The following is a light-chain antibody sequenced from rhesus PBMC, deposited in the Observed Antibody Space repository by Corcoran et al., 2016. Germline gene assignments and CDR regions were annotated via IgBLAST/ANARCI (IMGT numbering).Light chain of an antibody. Sequence: DIQMTQSPSSLSASVGDKVTITCRASQDISKALAWYQPKPGKAPKLLIYAASTLQSGVPSRFSVSGSGTEFTLTVSILQPEDFAVYYCQQRNSYPRTFGQGTKVEIK. CDR2: AAS. CDR1: QDISKA. CDR3: QQRNSYPRT. V-gene: IGKV1-33*01. J-gene: IGKJ1*01.